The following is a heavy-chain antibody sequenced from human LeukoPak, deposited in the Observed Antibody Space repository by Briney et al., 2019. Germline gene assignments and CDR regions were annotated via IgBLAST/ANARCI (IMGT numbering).Heavy chain of an antibody. V-gene: IGHV3-74*01. D-gene: IGHD1-26*01. J-gene: IGHJ4*02. CDR3: ARTVYSGSYYNY. Sequence: PGGSLRLSCAASGFTFSSYWMHWVRQAPGKGLVWVSRINSDGSSTSYADSVKGRFTISRDNAKNTLYLQMNRLRAEDTAVYYCARTVYSGSYYNYWGQGTLVTVSS. CDR1: GFTFSSYW. CDR2: INSDGSST.